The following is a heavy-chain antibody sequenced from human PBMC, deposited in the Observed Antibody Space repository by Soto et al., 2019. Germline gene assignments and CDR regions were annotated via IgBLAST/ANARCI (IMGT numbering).Heavy chain of an antibody. J-gene: IGHJ6*02. D-gene: IGHD3-3*01. Sequence: EVQLVESGGGLIQPGGSLRLSCAASGFTVSSNYMSWVRQAPGKGLEWVSVIYSGGSTYYADSVKGRFTISRDNSKNTLYLQMNSLRAEDTAVYYCARDSIFGVVISGHYGMDVWGQGTTVTVSS. CDR2: IYSGGST. V-gene: IGHV3-53*01. CDR3: ARDSIFGVVISGHYGMDV. CDR1: GFTVSSNY.